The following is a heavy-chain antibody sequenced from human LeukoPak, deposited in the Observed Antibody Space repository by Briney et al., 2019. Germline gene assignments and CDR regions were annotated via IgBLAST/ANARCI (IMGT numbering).Heavy chain of an antibody. J-gene: IGHJ4*02. Sequence: SETLSLTCAVYGGSFSGYYWSWIRQPPGKGLEWIGEIDHSGSTNYNPSLKSRVTISVDTSKNQFSLKLSSVTAADTAVYYCARAVPTVASDYWGQGTLVTVSS. CDR1: GGSFSGYY. CDR2: IDHSGST. D-gene: IGHD4-23*01. CDR3: ARAVPTVASDY. V-gene: IGHV4-34*01.